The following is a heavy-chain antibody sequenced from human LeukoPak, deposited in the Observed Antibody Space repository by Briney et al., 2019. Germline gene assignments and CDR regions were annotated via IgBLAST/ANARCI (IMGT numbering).Heavy chain of an antibody. V-gene: IGHV3-30*04. Sequence: GGSLRLSCSASGFTFSSFAMHWVRQAPGKGLEWLTVMSYDGNIKYYADSVKGRFTISRDNSENTLYLQMNSLRAEDTAVYFCAKDSLWGSYRYTYFDYWGQGTLVTVSS. D-gene: IGHD3-16*02. CDR2: MSYDGNIK. J-gene: IGHJ4*02. CDR1: GFTFSSFA. CDR3: AKDSLWGSYRYTYFDY.